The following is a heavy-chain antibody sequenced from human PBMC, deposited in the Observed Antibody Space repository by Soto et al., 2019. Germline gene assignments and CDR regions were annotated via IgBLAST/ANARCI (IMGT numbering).Heavy chain of an antibody. J-gene: IGHJ4*02. D-gene: IGHD3-3*01. Sequence: GASVKVSCKTSGFIFTSSAVQCVRQARGQRLEWIGWLVVGSGNTHYAQHFQERVTLTRDMSTGTAYMELSSLRSKDTAVYYCAAVPVLRFLKWLPAYFDYWGQGPLVTVSS. V-gene: IGHV1-58*01. CDR1: GFIFTSSA. CDR3: AAVPVLRFLKWLPAYFDY. CDR2: LVVGSGNT.